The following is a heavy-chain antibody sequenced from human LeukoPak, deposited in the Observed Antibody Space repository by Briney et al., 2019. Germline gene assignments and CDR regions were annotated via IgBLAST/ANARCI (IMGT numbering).Heavy chain of an antibody. D-gene: IGHD5-18*01. Sequence: GGSLRLSCAVSGFTFSDCWMTWVRQAPGKGLEWVSYISSSGSTIYYADSVKGRFTISRDNAKNSLYLQMNSLRAEDTAVYYCARAVRGHRIQLWSHPDYWGQGTLVTVSS. CDR3: ARAVRGHRIQLWSHPDY. J-gene: IGHJ4*02. CDR2: ISSSGSTI. V-gene: IGHV3-48*04. CDR1: GFTFSDCW.